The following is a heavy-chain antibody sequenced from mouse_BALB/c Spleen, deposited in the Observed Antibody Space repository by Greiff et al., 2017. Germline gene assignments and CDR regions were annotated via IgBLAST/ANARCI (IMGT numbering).Heavy chain of an antibody. CDR2: ISDGGSYT. CDR1: GFTFSDYY. V-gene: IGHV5-4*02. CDR3: ARGGYGNYEGYFDY. Sequence: VQLKESGGGLVKPGGSLKLSCAASGFTFSDYYMYWVRQTPEKRLEWVATISDGGSYTYYPDSVKGRFTISRDNAKNNLYLQMSSLKSEDTAMYYCARGGYGNYEGYFDYWGQGTTLTVSS. D-gene: IGHD2-10*02. J-gene: IGHJ2*01.